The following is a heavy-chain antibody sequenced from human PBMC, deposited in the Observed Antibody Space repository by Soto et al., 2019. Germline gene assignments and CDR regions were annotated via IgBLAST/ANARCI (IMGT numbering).Heavy chain of an antibody. CDR1: GGSISSYY. J-gene: IGHJ4*02. CDR3: ARRYGGNLDY. Sequence: QVQLQESGPGLVKPSETLSLTCTVSGGSISSYYWSCIRQPPGKGLEWIGYIYYSGGTNYNPSLKSRVTISVDSSKNPFSLTMRSVTAADTAVYYCARRYGGNLDYWGQGTLVTVSS. CDR2: IYYSGGT. V-gene: IGHV4-59*08. D-gene: IGHD1-26*01.